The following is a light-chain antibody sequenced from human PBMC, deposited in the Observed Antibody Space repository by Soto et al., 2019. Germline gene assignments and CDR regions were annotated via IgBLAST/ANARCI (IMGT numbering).Light chain of an antibody. CDR1: QYVGSR. CDR2: YMS. Sequence: EIVLTQSPATLSSSPGETATLSCRASQYVGSRLAWYQHKPGQAPRLLIYYMSKRATGIPARFSGSGSGTEFTLTISSLQSEDFAVYYCQQYNNRPPITFGQGTRLEIK. J-gene: IGKJ5*01. CDR3: QQYNNRPPIT. V-gene: IGKV3D-15*01.